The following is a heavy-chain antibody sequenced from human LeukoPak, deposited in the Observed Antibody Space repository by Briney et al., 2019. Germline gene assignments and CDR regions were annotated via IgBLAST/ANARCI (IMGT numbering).Heavy chain of an antibody. J-gene: IGHJ4*02. CDR3: ARWNVAVAGFDY. V-gene: IGHV4-39*07. CDR2: IYYSGST. Sequence: SETLSLTCTVSGGSISSSSYYWGWIRQPPGKGLEWIGSIYYSGSTYYNPSLKSRVTISVDTSKNQLSLKLSSVTAADTAVYYCARWNVAVAGFDYWGQGTLVTVSS. CDR1: GGSISSSSYY. D-gene: IGHD6-19*01.